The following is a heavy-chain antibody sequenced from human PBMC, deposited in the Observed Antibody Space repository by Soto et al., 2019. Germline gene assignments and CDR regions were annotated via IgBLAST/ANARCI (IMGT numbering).Heavy chain of an antibody. J-gene: IGHJ4*02. Sequence: SVKGSCKASGGTFISYAISWVRQAPGQGREWRGGIIPIFGTANYAQKFQGRVTLTADESTRTDYTELNSLRSEDTALYSCAREQAPGIEPLAYWGQGALVTVSS. V-gene: IGHV1-69*13. CDR3: AREQAPGIEPLAY. CDR2: IIPIFGTA. D-gene: IGHD1-26*01. CDR1: GGTFISYA.